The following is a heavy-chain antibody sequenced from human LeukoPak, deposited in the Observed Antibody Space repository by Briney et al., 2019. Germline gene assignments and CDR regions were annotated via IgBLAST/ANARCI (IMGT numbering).Heavy chain of an antibody. V-gene: IGHV3-30*18. CDR1: GFTFSSYG. D-gene: IGHD4-17*01. Sequence: PGRSLRLSCAASGFTFSSYGMHWVRQAPGKGLEWVAVISYDGSNKYYADSVKGRFTISRDNSKNTLYLQMNSLRAEDTAVYYCAKPLDYGDYYYYGMDVWGQGTTVTVSS. CDR2: ISYDGSNK. CDR3: AKPLDYGDYYYYGMDV. J-gene: IGHJ6*02.